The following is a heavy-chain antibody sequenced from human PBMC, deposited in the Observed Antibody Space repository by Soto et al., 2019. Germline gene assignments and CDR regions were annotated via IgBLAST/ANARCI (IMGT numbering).Heavy chain of an antibody. CDR1: VGSISSNSYY. CDR3: ARHVAQMVATGWFDP. CDR2: IYYSGST. D-gene: IGHD5-12*01. J-gene: IGHJ5*02. Sequence: QLQLQESGPGLVKPSETLSLTCTVSVGSISSNSYYWGWIRQPPGKGLEWIGDIYYSGSTYYNPSLKSRVPISIDTSKNQFPLKVSSVPAADTAVYDCARHVAQMVATGWFDPWGQGTLVTVSS. V-gene: IGHV4-39*01.